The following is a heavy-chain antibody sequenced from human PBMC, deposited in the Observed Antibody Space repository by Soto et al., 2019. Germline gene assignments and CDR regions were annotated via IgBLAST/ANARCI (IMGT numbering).Heavy chain of an antibody. J-gene: IGHJ4*02. D-gene: IGHD2-21*02. CDR2: IITLFGTS. V-gene: IGHV1-69*01. CDR1: GGTFSSHS. CDR3: AREVGYGDFSAALLD. Sequence: VQLMQSGAEVKKPGSSVKVFCKASGGTFSSHSINWVRQAPGQGLEWMGGIITLFGTSNYAQNFQGRVTITADQSTSTAYMELNSLRSDDTAVYYCAREVGYGDFSAALLDWGQGTLVTVSS.